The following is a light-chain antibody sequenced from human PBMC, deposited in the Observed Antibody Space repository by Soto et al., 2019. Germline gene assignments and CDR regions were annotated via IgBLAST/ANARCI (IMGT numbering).Light chain of an antibody. Sequence: DIQMTQSPSTLSASVGDRVTITCRASQSISSWLAWYQQKPGKTPKLLIYDVSTLESGVPSRFGGSGSGTEFTLTISSLQPEDFATYYCQQYGSSGTFGQGTKVDIK. J-gene: IGKJ1*01. CDR3: QQYGSSGT. CDR1: QSISSW. CDR2: DVS. V-gene: IGKV1-5*01.